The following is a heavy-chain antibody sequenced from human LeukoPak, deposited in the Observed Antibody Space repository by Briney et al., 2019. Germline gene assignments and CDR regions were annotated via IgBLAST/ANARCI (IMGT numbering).Heavy chain of an antibody. D-gene: IGHD5-18*01. Sequence: PGRSLRLSCAASGFTFSSYAMHWVRQAPGKGLEWVAVISYDGSNKYYADSVKGRFTISRDNSKNTLYLQMNSLRAEDTAVYYCANGQASDTAMDPIDYWGQGTLVTVSS. CDR3: ANGQASDTAMDPIDY. CDR1: GFTFSSYA. V-gene: IGHV3-30-3*01. CDR2: ISYDGSNK. J-gene: IGHJ4*02.